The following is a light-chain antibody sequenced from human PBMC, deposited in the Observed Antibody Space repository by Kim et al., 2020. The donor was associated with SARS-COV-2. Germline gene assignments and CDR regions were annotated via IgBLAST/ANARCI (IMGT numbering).Light chain of an antibody. V-gene: IGKV2-28*01. J-gene: IGKJ5*01. CDR2: LGS. CDR3: MQALQTPIT. Sequence: RASISFRSRRSLLHRNGYNYLDWYLQKPGQSPQLLIYLGSNRASGVPDRFSGSGSGTDFTLKISRVEAEDVGVYYCMQALQTPITFGQGTRLEIK. CDR1: RSLLHRNGYNY.